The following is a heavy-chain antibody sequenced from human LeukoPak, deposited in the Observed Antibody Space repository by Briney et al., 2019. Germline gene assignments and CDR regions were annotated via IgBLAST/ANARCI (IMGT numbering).Heavy chain of an antibody. D-gene: IGHD3-22*01. Sequence: GGSLRLSCAASGFTFSSYGMHWVRQAPGKGLEWVAFIRYDGSNKYYADSVKGRFTISRDNSKNTLFLQMNSLRVDDTALYYCAKDRRYYDSSGCMDYWGQGTLSPSPQ. J-gene: IGHJ4*02. CDR1: GFTFSSYG. CDR3: AKDRRYYDSSGCMDY. V-gene: IGHV3-30*02. CDR2: IRYDGSNK.